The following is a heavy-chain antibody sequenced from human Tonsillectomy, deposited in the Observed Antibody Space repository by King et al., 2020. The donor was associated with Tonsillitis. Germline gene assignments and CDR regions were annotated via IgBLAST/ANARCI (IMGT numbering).Heavy chain of an antibody. V-gene: IGHV3-23*04. CDR1: GFTFSTYT. CDR3: AKFCQQWEPPVYAFDV. D-gene: IGHD1-26*01. CDR2: ISDSGGRT. J-gene: IGHJ3*01. Sequence: VQLVESGGGLVQPGGSLRLSCAASGFTFSTYTMSWVRQAPGKGLEWVSTISDSGGRTDYADSVKGRFTVSRDNFKSMVYLEMNSLRAEDTAVYYCAKFCQQWEPPVYAFDVWGQGTMVTVSS.